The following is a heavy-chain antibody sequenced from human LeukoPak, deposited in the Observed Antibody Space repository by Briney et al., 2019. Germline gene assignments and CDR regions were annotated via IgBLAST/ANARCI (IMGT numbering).Heavy chain of an antibody. CDR1: GYTFTSYY. Sequence: GASVKVSCKASGYTFTSYYMHWVRQAPGQGLEWMGIINPSGGSTSYAQKFQGRVTMTGDTSTSTVYMELSSLRSEDTAVYYCARDLPSYGSGSYYPSYYFDYWGQGTLVTVSS. CDR2: INPSGGST. V-gene: IGHV1-46*01. CDR3: ARDLPSYGSGSYYPSYYFDY. D-gene: IGHD3-10*01. J-gene: IGHJ4*02.